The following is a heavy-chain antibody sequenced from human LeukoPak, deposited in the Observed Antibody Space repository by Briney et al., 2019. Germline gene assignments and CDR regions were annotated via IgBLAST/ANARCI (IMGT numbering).Heavy chain of an antibody. Sequence: ASVKVSCKASGYTFTDYYIHWVRQAPGQGLEWMGWINPNSGGTKYAQKFQGRVTMTRDTSISLAYMELSRLRSDDTAVYYCARDTARITIFGVAKYVDVWGKGTTVTVSS. CDR2: INPNSGGT. CDR3: ARDTARITIFGVAKYVDV. CDR1: GYTFTDYY. J-gene: IGHJ6*03. D-gene: IGHD3-3*01. V-gene: IGHV1-2*02.